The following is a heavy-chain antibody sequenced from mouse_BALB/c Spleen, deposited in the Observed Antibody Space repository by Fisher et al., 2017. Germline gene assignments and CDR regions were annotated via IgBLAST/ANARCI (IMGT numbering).Heavy chain of an antibody. V-gene: IGHV5-17*02. CDR3: ARHEDPDYFDY. Sequence: RFTISRDNPKNTLFLQMTSLRSEDTAMYYCARHEDPDYFDYWGQGTTLTVSS. J-gene: IGHJ2*01.